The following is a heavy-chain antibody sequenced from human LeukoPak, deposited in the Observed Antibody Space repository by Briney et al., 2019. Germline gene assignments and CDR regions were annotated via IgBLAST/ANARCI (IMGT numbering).Heavy chain of an antibody. CDR2: ISGSGGST. CDR3: AKPTQFSSSRFDAFDI. J-gene: IGHJ3*02. V-gene: IGHV3-23*01. Sequence: PGGSLRLSCTASGFTFSSYAMSWVRQAPGKGLEWVSAISGSGGSTYYADSVKGRFTISGDNSKNTLYLQMNSLRAEDTAVYYCAKPTQFSSSRFDAFDIWGQGTMVTVSS. CDR1: GFTFSSYA. D-gene: IGHD6-13*01.